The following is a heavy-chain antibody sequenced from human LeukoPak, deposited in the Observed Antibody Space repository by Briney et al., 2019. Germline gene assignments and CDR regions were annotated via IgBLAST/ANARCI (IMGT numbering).Heavy chain of an antibody. CDR3: VRDGVVYHFDH. Sequence: PGGSLRLSCAASGFTFRSHWMHWVRQAPGKGLVWVSLIQGAESYINRPDYVPGRFNISRYNPQNTLYLQMTSLRAEDTAIYYCVRDGVVYHFDHWGQGTLVTVSS. D-gene: IGHD5/OR15-5a*01. V-gene: IGHV3-74*01. CDR1: GFTFRSHW. CDR2: IQGAESYI. J-gene: IGHJ4*02.